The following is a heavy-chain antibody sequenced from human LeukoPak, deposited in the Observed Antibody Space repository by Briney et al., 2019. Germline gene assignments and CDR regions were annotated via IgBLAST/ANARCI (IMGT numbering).Heavy chain of an antibody. J-gene: IGHJ4*02. V-gene: IGHV1-3*01. CDR1: GVIFSIN. Sequence: ASVKVSCKASGVIFSINWVRQAHGQGLEWMGWINAGNGNTKYSQKFQGRVTITRDTSASTAYMELSSLRSEDTAVYYCARAGSGLSPDYWGQGTLVTVSS. CDR2: INAGNGNT. D-gene: IGHD6-19*01. CDR3: ARAGSGLSPDY.